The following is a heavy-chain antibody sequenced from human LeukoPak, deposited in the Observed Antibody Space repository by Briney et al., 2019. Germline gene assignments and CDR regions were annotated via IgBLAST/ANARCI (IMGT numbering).Heavy chain of an antibody. J-gene: IGHJ4*02. CDR3: AGGYYYDSSGYYSHLGY. CDR2: IIPIFGTA. Sequence: SVKVSCKASGGTFSSYAISWVRQAPGQGLEWMGGIIPIFGTANYAQKFQGRVTITTDESTSTAYMELSSLRSEDTAVYYCAGGYYYDSSGYYSHLGYWGQGTLVAVSS. D-gene: IGHD3-22*01. V-gene: IGHV1-69*05. CDR1: GGTFSSYA.